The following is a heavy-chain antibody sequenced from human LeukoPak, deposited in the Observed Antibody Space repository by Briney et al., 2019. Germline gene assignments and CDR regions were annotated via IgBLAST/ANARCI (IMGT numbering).Heavy chain of an antibody. V-gene: IGHV1-69*13. CDR1: GGICSTNA. D-gene: IGHD3-10*01. CDR2: IIPIFGTA. CDR3: TRSVLVGEGYGMDV. J-gene: IGHJ6*02. Sequence: SVKVSCRASGGICSTNAISGLRQAPGQGLEWMGGIIPIFGTANYAQKFQGRVTITADESTSTAYMELRSQISEDTGGYYFTRSVLVGEGYGMDVWGQGTTVTVSS.